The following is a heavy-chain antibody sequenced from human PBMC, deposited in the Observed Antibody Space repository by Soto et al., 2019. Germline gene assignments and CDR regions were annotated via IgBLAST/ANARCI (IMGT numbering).Heavy chain of an antibody. J-gene: IGHJ4*02. Sequence: VQLVESGGGVVQPGRSLQLSCAASGFTFSDYAMHWVRQAPGKGLEWVAVVSHDGRKTHYAESVKGRFTISRDSSKNTVSLEMPSLRDEATAVYYCAKGGRQWLVTSDFNYWGQGSLVTVSS. D-gene: IGHD6-19*01. CDR3: AKGGRQWLVTSDFNY. CDR2: VSHDGRKT. V-gene: IGHV3-30*18. CDR1: GFTFSDYA.